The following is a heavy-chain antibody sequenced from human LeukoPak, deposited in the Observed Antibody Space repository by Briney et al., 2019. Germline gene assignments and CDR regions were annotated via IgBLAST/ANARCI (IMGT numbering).Heavy chain of an antibody. V-gene: IGHV4-30-2*01. J-gene: IGHJ4*02. CDR3: ASSAISSKPYYFDY. CDR2: IYHSGST. Sequence: SETLFLTCTVSGGSISSGGYYWSWIRQPPGKGLEWIGYIYHSGSTYYNPSLKSRVTISVDRSKNQFSLKLSSVTAADTAVYYCASSAISSKPYYFDYWGQGTLVTVSS. D-gene: IGHD2-2*01. CDR1: GGSISSGGYY.